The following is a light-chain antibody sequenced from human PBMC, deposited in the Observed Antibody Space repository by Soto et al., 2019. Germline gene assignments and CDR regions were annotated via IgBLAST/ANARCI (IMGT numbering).Light chain of an antibody. Sequence: DIQMTQSPSSVSASVGDRVTITCRASQGLGVWLGWYQQKPGKAPQLLIFGASGLQTGVPSRFSGSGSGTDFTLTISSLQPEDFATYYCQQAYSFPRTFGGGTKVDIK. CDR2: GAS. J-gene: IGKJ4*01. CDR3: QQAYSFPRT. CDR1: QGLGVW. V-gene: IGKV1-12*01.